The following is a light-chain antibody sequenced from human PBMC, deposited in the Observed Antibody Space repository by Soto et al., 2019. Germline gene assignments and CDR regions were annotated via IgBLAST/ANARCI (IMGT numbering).Light chain of an antibody. J-gene: IGKJ3*01. CDR2: DAS. CDR1: QDISNY. V-gene: IGKV1-33*01. Sequence: DSERTQSPTSLYASVGDRVTMTCQASQDISNYLNWYQQKPGKAPKLLIYDASNLETGFPARFSGSGSGTDFTFPISSLPPEDSATYYCQQYDNLPPKIGPGTKVDIK. CDR3: QQYDNLPPK.